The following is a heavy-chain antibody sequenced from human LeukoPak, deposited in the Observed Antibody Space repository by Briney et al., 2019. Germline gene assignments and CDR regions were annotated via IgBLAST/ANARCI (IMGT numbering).Heavy chain of an antibody. Sequence: GGSLRLSCAASGFTFSSYGMHWVRQAPGKGLEWVAVIWYDGSNKYYADSVKGRFTISRDNSKNTLYLQMNSLRAEDTAVYYCARAEGSSGYWPNWFDPWGQGTLVTVSS. CDR3: ARAEGSSGYWPNWFDP. CDR2: IWYDGSNK. D-gene: IGHD3-22*01. CDR1: GFTFSSYG. J-gene: IGHJ5*02. V-gene: IGHV3-33*01.